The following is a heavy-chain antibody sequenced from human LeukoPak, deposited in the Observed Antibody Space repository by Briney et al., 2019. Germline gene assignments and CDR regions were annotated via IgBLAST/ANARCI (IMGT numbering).Heavy chain of an antibody. D-gene: IGHD1-1*01. CDR1: GYTFAGHY. Sequence: ASVKVSCKASGYTFAGHYMHWVRQAPGQGLEWMGWINSDSGGTKYAQKFQGSVIMTRVTSISTAYMELSRLKSDDTAVYYCARGRVHSWSDAFDIWGQGTTVTVSS. J-gene: IGHJ3*02. CDR3: ARGRVHSWSDAFDI. V-gene: IGHV1-2*02. CDR2: INSDSGGT.